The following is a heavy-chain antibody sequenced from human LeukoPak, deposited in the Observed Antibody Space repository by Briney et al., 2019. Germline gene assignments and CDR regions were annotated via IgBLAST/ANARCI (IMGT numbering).Heavy chain of an antibody. Sequence: GGSLRLSCVASGFTFSIHSMNWVRQAPGKGLEWVSFISSSRSTIYYADSVKGRFTTSGDNSKNTLYLQMDSLRAEDTAVYYCARDWRVLRFLECPGYWGQGTLVTVSS. V-gene: IGHV3-48*01. CDR3: ARDWRVLRFLECPGY. D-gene: IGHD3-3*01. J-gene: IGHJ4*02. CDR2: ISSSRSTI. CDR1: GFTFSIHS.